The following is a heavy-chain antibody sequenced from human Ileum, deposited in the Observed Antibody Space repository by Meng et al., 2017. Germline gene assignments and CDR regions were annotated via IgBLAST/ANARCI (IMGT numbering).Heavy chain of an antibody. CDR3: ARTRYYSSSGYYEFGY. J-gene: IGHJ4*02. V-gene: IGHV4-38-2*01. Sequence: SETLSLTVAVSGYAIISGYYWGWTRQSPGKGLEWIASIFHGATTYYNPSLESRVTVSADTSKNQFSLKLTSVTAADTAVYYCARTRYYSSSGYYEFGYWGQGILVTVSS. CDR2: IFHGATT. CDR1: GYAIISGYY. D-gene: IGHD3-22*01.